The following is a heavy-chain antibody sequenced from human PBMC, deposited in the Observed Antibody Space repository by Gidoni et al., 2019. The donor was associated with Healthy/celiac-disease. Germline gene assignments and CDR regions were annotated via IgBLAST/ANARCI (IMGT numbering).Heavy chain of an antibody. CDR2: INHSGST. CDR1: GGSFSGYY. J-gene: IGHJ3*02. Sequence: QVQLQQWGAGLLKPSETLSLTCAVYGGSFSGYYWSWIRQPPGKGLEWIGEINHSGSTNYNPSLKSRVTISVDTSKNQFSLKLSSVTAADTAVYYCARRRADIVVVPALDAFDIWGQGTMVTVSS. D-gene: IGHD2-2*01. V-gene: IGHV4-34*01. CDR3: ARRRADIVVVPALDAFDI.